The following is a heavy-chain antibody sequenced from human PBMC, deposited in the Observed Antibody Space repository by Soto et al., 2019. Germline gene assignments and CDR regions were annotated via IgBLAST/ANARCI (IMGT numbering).Heavy chain of an antibody. CDR2: ISSTTNYI. CDR3: ARESEDLTSNFDY. CDR1: GFTFTRYS. V-gene: IGHV3-21*06. J-gene: IGHJ4*02. Sequence: GSLRLSCAASGFTFTRYSMNWVRQAPGKGLEWVSSISSTTNYIYYGDSMKGRFTTSRDNAKNSLYLEMNSLRAEDTAVYYCARESEDLTSNFDYWGQGTRVTVSS.